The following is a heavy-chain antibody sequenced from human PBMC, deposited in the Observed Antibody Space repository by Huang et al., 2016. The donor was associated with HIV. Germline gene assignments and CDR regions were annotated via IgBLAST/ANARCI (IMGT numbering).Heavy chain of an antibody. V-gene: IGHV3-74*01. CDR2: INSEGSST. J-gene: IGHJ4*02. D-gene: IGHD1-7*01. CDR3: ASLGLDWNSGG. Sequence: EVQLVESGGGLVQHGGSLRLSCAASGFTFSRYWMHWVRQAPGQGLVCVSRINSEGSSTSYADSGKGRFTIARDNAKNTLYLQMNSLRAEDTAVYYCASLGLDWNSGGWGQGTLVTVSS. CDR1: GFTFSRYW.